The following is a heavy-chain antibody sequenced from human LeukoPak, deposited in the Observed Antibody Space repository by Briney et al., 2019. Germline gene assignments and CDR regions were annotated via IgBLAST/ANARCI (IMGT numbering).Heavy chain of an antibody. D-gene: IGHD3-10*01. Sequence: GGSLRLSCAASGFTFSSYWMSWVRQAPGKGLEWVSAISGSGGSTYYADSVKGRFTISRDNSKNTLYLQMNSLRAEDTAVYYCAKDLLTYYYGSGSFGFDYWGQGTLVTVSS. CDR2: ISGSGGST. J-gene: IGHJ4*02. CDR3: AKDLLTYYYGSGSFGFDY. V-gene: IGHV3-23*01. CDR1: GFTFSSYW.